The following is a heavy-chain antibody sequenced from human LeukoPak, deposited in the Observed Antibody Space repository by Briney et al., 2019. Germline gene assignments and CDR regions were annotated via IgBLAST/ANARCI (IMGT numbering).Heavy chain of an antibody. Sequence: GGSLRLSCAASGFTFSSYSMNWVRQAPGKGLEWVSSISSSSSYIYYADSVKGRFTISRDNAKNSLYLQMNSLRAEDTAVYYCASTKEEYDFWSGYYFSWGQGTLVTVSS. V-gene: IGHV3-21*01. CDR1: GFTFSSYS. D-gene: IGHD3-3*01. J-gene: IGHJ5*02. CDR2: ISSSSSYI. CDR3: ASTKEEYDFWSGYYFS.